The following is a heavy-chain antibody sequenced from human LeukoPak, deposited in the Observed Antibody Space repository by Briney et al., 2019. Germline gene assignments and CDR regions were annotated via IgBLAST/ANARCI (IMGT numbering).Heavy chain of an antibody. D-gene: IGHD3-10*01. V-gene: IGHV4-59*01. CDR3: ARVVVRGVECDS. CDR2: VYYSGST. CDR1: GDSISSYS. Sequence: KSSETLSLTCTVSGDSISSYSWSWIRQPPGKGLEWIGYVYYSGSTNYTPSLKSRVTISADTSKNPFSLKVRSVTAADTAVYYCARVVVRGVECDSWGQGTLVTVSS. J-gene: IGHJ4*02.